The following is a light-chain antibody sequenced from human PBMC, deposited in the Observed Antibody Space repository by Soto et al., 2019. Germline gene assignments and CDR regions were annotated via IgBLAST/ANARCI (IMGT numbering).Light chain of an antibody. Sequence: EIVLTQSPATLSVSPGETATLSCRASQSVSSNLAWYQQKPGQAPRLLIYGASTRATGIPARFSGSGSGKEFTLTISSLQSEDFAVYYCQHYNNWPPYTFGQGTKLESK. CDR2: GAS. CDR1: QSVSSN. V-gene: IGKV3-15*01. CDR3: QHYNNWPPYT. J-gene: IGKJ2*01.